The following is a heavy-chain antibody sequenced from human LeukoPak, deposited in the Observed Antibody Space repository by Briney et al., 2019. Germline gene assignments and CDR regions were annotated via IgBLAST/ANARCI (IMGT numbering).Heavy chain of an antibody. CDR2: IWYDGSNK. CDR1: GYTFTGYY. D-gene: IGHD7-27*01. Sequence: SCKASGYTFTGYYMHWVRQAPGKGLEWVAVIWYDGSNKYYADSVKGRFTISRDNSKNTLYLQMNSLRAEDTAVYYCARDLTFDYWGQGTLVTVSS. J-gene: IGHJ4*02. CDR3: ARDLTFDY. V-gene: IGHV3-33*01.